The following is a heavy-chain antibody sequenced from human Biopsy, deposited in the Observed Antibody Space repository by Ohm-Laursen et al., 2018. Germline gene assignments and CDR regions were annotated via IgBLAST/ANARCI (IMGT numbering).Heavy chain of an antibody. D-gene: IGHD6-25*01. J-gene: IGHJ6*02. CDR1: GLAFSYYG. CDR2: MWSDGINK. V-gene: IGHV3-33*01. CDR3: ARDGAAGYGLDV. Sequence: SLRLSCSALGLAFSYYGLHWVRQAPGKGLQWVAVMWSDGINKNYADSVKGRFTISRDNSKNTLYLQMNSLRAEDTAVYYCARDGAAGYGLDVWGQGTTVTVSS.